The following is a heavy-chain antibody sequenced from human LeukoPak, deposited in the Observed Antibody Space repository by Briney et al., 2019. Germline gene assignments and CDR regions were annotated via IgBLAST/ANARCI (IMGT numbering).Heavy chain of an antibody. J-gene: IGHJ4*02. Sequence: PGGSLRLSSAASGFTFSSYEMNWVRQAPGKGLEWLSYISSSASTMYADSVKGRFTISRDNAKNSLYLQMNSLRAEDTAVYYCARHNGWYDYWGQGTLVTVSS. CDR3: ARHNGWYDY. CDR2: ISSSAST. V-gene: IGHV3-48*03. D-gene: IGHD6-19*01. CDR1: GFTFSSYE.